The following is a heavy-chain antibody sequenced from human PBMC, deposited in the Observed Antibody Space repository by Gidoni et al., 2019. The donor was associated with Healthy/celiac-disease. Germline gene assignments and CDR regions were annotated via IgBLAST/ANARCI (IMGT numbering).Heavy chain of an antibody. CDR3: AKDRHSSGRDY. Sequence: QVQLVESGGGVVQPGRSLRLSCAASGFTFSSYGMHWVRQAPGKGLEWVAVISYDGSNKYYADSLKGLFTISRDNSKNTLYLQMNSLRAEDTAVYYCAKDRHSSGRDYWGQGTLVTVSS. V-gene: IGHV3-30*18. CDR2: ISYDGSNK. CDR1: GFTFSSYG. J-gene: IGHJ4*02. D-gene: IGHD6-19*01.